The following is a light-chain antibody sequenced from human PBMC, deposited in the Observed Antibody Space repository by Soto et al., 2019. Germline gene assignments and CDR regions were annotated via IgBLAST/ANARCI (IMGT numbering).Light chain of an antibody. CDR1: QSISSW. Sequence: DIQMTQSPSTLSASVGDRVTITCRASQSISSWLAWYQQKPGKAPKLLIYDASSLESGVPSRFSGSGSGTEFTLTINSPQPDDFATYFCQQYKTSLYSFGQGTKVDIK. J-gene: IGKJ2*01. CDR3: QQYKTSLYS. CDR2: DAS. V-gene: IGKV1-5*01.